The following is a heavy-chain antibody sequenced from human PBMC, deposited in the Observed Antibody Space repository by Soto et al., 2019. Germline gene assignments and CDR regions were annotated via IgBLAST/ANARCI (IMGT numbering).Heavy chain of an antibody. CDR1: GFTFSSNA. D-gene: IGHD6-13*01. Sequence: EVQLLASGGGLVQPGGSLRLSCAASGFTFSSNAMSWVRQAPGKGLEWVSAISGSGGSTYYADSVKGRFTISRDNSKNTLNLQINSLRAEDTAVYFCAKGIAAAGTLNDTFDIWGQGTMVTVSS. J-gene: IGHJ3*02. CDR3: AKGIAAAGTLNDTFDI. V-gene: IGHV3-23*01. CDR2: ISGSGGST.